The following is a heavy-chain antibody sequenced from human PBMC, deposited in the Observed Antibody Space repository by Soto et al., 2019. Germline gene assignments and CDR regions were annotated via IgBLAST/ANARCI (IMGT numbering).Heavy chain of an antibody. CDR2: ISAYNGNT. V-gene: IGHV1-18*01. CDR3: ARARYYYDSSGYFHDAFDI. CDR1: GYTFTSYG. D-gene: IGHD3-22*01. Sequence: QVQLVQSGAEVKKPGASVKVSCKASGYTFTSYGISWVRQAPGQGLEWMGWISAYNGNTNYAQKLQGRVTMTTDTSTSTAYMELRSLRSDDTSVYYCARARYYYDSSGYFHDAFDIWGQGTMVTVSS. J-gene: IGHJ3*02.